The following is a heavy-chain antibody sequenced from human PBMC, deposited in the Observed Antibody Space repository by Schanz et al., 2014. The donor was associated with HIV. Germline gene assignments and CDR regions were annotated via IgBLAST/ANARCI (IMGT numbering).Heavy chain of an antibody. CDR3: AKVAIHSSGWLPFDY. CDR2: IYYDGTNK. CDR1: GFSFRTFG. V-gene: IGHV3-33*06. J-gene: IGHJ4*02. Sequence: QVQLVESGGGVVQPGRSLRLSCVASGFSFRTFGMHWVRQAPGKGLEWVALIYYDGTNKYYTDSVKGRFTISRDNSKNTLYLQMNSLRPEDTAVYYCAKVAIHSSGWLPFDYWGQGTLVSVSS. D-gene: IGHD6-19*01.